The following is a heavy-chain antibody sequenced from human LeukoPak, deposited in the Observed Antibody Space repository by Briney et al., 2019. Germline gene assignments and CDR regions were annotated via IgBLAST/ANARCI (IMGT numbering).Heavy chain of an antibody. D-gene: IGHD1-26*01. CDR2: ISAYNGNT. Sequence: ASVKVSCKASGYTFTSYGISWVRQAPGQGLEWMGWISAYNGNTNYAQRLQGRVTMTTDTSTSTAYMELRSLRSDDTAVYYCARDRVVGATGDFGYWGQGTLVTVSS. J-gene: IGHJ4*02. V-gene: IGHV1-18*01. CDR3: ARDRVVGATGDFGY. CDR1: GYTFTSYG.